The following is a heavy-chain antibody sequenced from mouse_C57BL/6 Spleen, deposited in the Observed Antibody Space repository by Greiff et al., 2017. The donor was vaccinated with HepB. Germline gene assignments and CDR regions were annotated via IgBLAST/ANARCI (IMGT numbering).Heavy chain of an antibody. CDR2: INPNNGGT. V-gene: IGHV1-18*01. CDR1: GYTFTDYN. CDR3: AREDYDEGDYAMDY. Sequence: EVQLQQSGPELVKPGASVKIPCKASGYTFTDYNMDWVKQSHGKSLEWIGDINPNNGGTIYNQKFKGKATLTVDKSSSTAYMELRSLTSEDTAVYYGAREDYDEGDYAMDYWGQGTSVTVSS. D-gene: IGHD2-4*01. J-gene: IGHJ4*01.